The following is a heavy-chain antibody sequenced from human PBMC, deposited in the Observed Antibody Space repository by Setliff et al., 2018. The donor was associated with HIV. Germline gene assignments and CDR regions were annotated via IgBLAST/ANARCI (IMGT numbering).Heavy chain of an antibody. J-gene: IGHJ4*02. CDR3: ARDRRPADINYGYGYLDD. V-gene: IGHV1-3*01. CDR2: INAGNGNT. Sequence: ASVKASCKASGYTFTNYAMHWVRQAPGQRLEWMGWINAGNGNTKYSQKIQGRVTITRDTSASTAYMELSSLRSEDTAVYYCARDRRPADINYGYGYLDDWGQGTLVTVSS. D-gene: IGHD2-2*02. CDR1: GYTFTNYA.